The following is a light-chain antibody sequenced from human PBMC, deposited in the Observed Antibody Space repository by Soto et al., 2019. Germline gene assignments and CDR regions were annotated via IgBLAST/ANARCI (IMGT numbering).Light chain of an antibody. CDR1: SGDDGYHKY. CDR3: SSSTISSTLDV. CDR2: EVT. V-gene: IGLV2-14*01. J-gene: IGLJ1*01. Sequence: QSALTQPASVSGAPGQSITISCTGTSGDDGYHKYVSWYQQHPGKPPKLLIYEVTNRPSGVSNRFSGSKSGNTATLTTSGLQSEDEVHYYCSSSTISSTLDVFGTGTKLAVL.